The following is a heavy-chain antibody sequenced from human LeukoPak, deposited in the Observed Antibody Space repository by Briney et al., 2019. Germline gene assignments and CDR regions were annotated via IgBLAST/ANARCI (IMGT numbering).Heavy chain of an antibody. Sequence: SETLSLTCAVYGGSFSGYYWSWIRQPPGKGLEWIGEINHSGSTNYNPSLKRRVTISVDTSKNQFSLKLSSVTAADTAVYYCARAFLAAAGTMLDTYWFDPWGQGTLVTVSS. J-gene: IGHJ5*02. CDR1: GGSFSGYY. D-gene: IGHD6-13*01. V-gene: IGHV4-34*01. CDR3: ARAFLAAAGTMLDTYWFDP. CDR2: INHSGST.